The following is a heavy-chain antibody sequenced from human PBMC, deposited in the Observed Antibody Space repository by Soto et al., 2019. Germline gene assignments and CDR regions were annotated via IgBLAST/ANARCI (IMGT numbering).Heavy chain of an antibody. J-gene: IGHJ6*02. CDR2: ISSSSSYI. D-gene: IGHD5-12*01. Sequence: VQLVESGGGMVKPGGSLRLSCAASGFTFSSYSMNWVRQAPGKGREWVSSISSSSSYIYYADSVKGRFTISRDNAKNSLYLQMNSLRAEDTAVYYCARDGDSGPPGYYYYYYGMDVWGQGTTVTVSS. CDR3: ARDGDSGPPGYYYYYYGMDV. V-gene: IGHV3-21*01. CDR1: GFTFSSYS.